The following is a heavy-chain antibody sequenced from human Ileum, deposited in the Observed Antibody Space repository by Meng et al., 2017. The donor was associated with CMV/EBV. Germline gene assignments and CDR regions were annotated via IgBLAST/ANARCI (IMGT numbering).Heavy chain of an antibody. V-gene: IGHV2-26*01. D-gene: IGHD3-3*01. CDR1: GFSLSNARMG. J-gene: IGHJ6*02. CDR2: IFSNDEK. Sequence: SGPTLVKPTETLTLTCTVSGFSLSNARMGVSWIRQPPGKALEWLAHIFSNDEKSYSTSLKSRLTISKDTSKSQVVLNMTNMDPVDTATYYCARADYDFWSGFFYGMDVWGQGTTVTVSS. CDR3: ARADYDFWSGFFYGMDV.